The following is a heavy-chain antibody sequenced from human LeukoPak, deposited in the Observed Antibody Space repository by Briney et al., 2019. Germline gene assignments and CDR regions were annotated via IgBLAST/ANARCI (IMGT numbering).Heavy chain of an antibody. J-gene: IGHJ4*02. CDR2: MNPNSGNT. CDR1: GYTFSSYD. Sequence: RASVKVSRKASGYTFSSYDINWVRQATAQGLEWMGWMNPNSGNTAYAQKFQGRVTMSRDTSISIAYMELSSLRSEDTAVYYCARLPKYSRPLDYWGQGTLVTVSS. V-gene: IGHV1-8*02. CDR3: ARLPKYSRPLDY. D-gene: IGHD6-6*01.